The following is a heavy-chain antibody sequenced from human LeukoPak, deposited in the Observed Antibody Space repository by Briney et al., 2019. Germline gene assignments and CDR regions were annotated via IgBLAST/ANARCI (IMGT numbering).Heavy chain of an antibody. J-gene: IGHJ4*02. CDR2: INHSGYT. D-gene: IGHD4-17*01. V-gene: IGHV4-34*10. CDR3: TRMTTGHDY. Sequence: PSETLSLTCAVSGVSFNDYYWSWVRQTPGKGLEWIGEINHSGYTNDCPSLKSRLSLSLASSRKQFSLNLRSVTVADTGIYYCTRMTTGHDYWGQGTLVTVSS. CDR1: GVSFNDYY.